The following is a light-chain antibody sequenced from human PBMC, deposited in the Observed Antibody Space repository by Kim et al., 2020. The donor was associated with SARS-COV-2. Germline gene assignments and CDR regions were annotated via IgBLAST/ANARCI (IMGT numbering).Light chain of an antibody. CDR2: GAS. Sequence: SASVGDRVTITCRASQDIRKDLGWFQQRPGRAPKRLIYGASTLESGVPSRFSGSGSGTEFTLTISSLQPEDFATYYCLHQNNYPHTFGQGTKLEIK. V-gene: IGKV1-17*01. CDR1: QDIRKD. J-gene: IGKJ2*01. CDR3: LHQNNYPHT.